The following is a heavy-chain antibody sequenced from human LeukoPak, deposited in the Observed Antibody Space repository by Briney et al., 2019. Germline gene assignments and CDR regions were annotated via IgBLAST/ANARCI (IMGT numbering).Heavy chain of an antibody. J-gene: IGHJ4*02. Sequence: PGGSLRLSCAASGFTFSSYAMSWVRQAPGKGLEWVSAVSGSGGSTYYADSVKGRFTISRDNSKNTLYLQMNSLRAEDTAVYYCAKDPHYYGSGSYYNVGDYWGQGTLVTVSS. CDR3: AKDPHYYGSGSYYNVGDY. CDR2: VSGSGGST. V-gene: IGHV3-23*01. D-gene: IGHD3-10*01. CDR1: GFTFSSYA.